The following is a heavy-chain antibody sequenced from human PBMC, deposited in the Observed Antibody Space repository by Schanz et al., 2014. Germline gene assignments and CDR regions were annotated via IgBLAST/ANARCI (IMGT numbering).Heavy chain of an antibody. J-gene: IGHJ4*02. V-gene: IGHV3-21*01. D-gene: IGHD3-9*01. CDR2: ISSSGSYI. CDR1: EFTFSSYK. Sequence: EVQLVESGVGLVKPGGSLRLSCEASEFTFSSYKMNWVRQAPGKGLEWVSSISSSGSYIHYADSVKGRFTISRDNAKNTLYLQMNSLRAEDTAVYYCARDSRPNYDFLTAYYSIDYWGQGTLVTVSS. CDR3: ARDSRPNYDFLTAYYSIDY.